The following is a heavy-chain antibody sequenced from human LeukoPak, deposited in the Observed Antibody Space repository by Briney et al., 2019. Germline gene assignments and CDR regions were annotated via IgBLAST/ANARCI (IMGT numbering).Heavy chain of an antibody. Sequence: SETLSLTCTVSGGSISSYYWSWIRQPPGKGLEWIGYIYYSGSTNYNPSLKSRVTISVDTSKNQFSLKLTSVTAADTAVYYCARTTEGGYTYGYFCYYYMDVWGKGTTVTISS. D-gene: IGHD5-18*01. CDR2: IYYSGST. J-gene: IGHJ6*03. CDR1: GGSISSYY. V-gene: IGHV4-59*01. CDR3: ARTTEGGYTYGYFCYYYMDV.